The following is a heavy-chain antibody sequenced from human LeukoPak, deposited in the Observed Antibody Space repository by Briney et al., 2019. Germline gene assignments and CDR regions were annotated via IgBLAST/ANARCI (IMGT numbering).Heavy chain of an antibody. D-gene: IGHD3-3*01. CDR3: AGFSYYDFWSGYSLLYGDV. Sequence: PSETLSLTCTVSGGSISSGSYYWSWIRQPAGKGLEWIGRIYTSGSTNYNPSLKSRVTISVDTSKNQFSLKLSSVTAADTAVYYCAGFSYYDFWSGYSLLYGDVWGKGTTVTVSS. CDR1: GGSISSGSYY. J-gene: IGHJ6*04. V-gene: IGHV4-61*02. CDR2: IYTSGST.